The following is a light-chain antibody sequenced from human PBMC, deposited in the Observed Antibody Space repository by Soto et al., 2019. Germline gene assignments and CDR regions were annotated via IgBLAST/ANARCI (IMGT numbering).Light chain of an antibody. CDR2: DVT. V-gene: IGLV2-14*03. CDR1: SNDVGGYNY. CDR3: SSYTTSSPVV. Sequence: QSALTQPASVSGSPGPSITISCTGTSNDVGGYNYVSWYLQHPGKAPKLMIYDVTNRPSGVSNRFSGSKSGNTASLTISGLQAEDEADYYCSSYTTSSPVVFGGGTKLTVL. J-gene: IGLJ2*01.